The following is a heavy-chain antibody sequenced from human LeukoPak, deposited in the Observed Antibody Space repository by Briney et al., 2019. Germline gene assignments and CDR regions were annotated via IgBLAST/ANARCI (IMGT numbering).Heavy chain of an antibody. J-gene: IGHJ4*02. D-gene: IGHD6-6*01. CDR1: GYSISSGYY. CDR3: ARAPRRIAARQAEFDY. Sequence: SETLSLTCTVSGYSISSGYYWGWIRQPPGKGLEWIGSIYHSGSTYYNPSLKSRVTISVDTSKNQFSLKLSSVTAADTAVYYCARAPRRIAARQAEFDYWGQGTLVTVSS. CDR2: IYHSGST. V-gene: IGHV4-38-2*02.